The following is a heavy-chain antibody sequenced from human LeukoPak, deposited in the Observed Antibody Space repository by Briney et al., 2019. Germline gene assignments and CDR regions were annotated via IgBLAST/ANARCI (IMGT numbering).Heavy chain of an antibody. CDR2: ISAYNSNT. Sequence: VASVKVSCTSSGYTFTIYGISWVRQAPGQGLEGVGWISAYNSNTNYAQKLQGRVTMTTDTSTSTAYMELRSLRSDDTAVYYCAGDRASYYYDGSDYWGQGTLVTVSS. CDR3: AGDRASYYYDGSDY. J-gene: IGHJ4*02. CDR1: GYTFTIYG. V-gene: IGHV1-18*01. D-gene: IGHD3-22*01.